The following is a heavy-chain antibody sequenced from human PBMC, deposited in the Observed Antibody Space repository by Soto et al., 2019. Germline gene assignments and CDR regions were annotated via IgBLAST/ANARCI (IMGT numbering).Heavy chain of an antibody. Sequence: QVQLVQSGAEVKKPGSSVKVSCKTSGGSFSSFHITWVRQAPGQGLEWMGRIIPILGITNYAQNFQGRVTITADKSTNTAYMELNSLRSDDTAIYSCARGPNSLGDDWGQGTLITVSS. V-gene: IGHV1-69*02. D-gene: IGHD7-27*01. CDR2: IIPILGIT. CDR1: GGSFSSFH. CDR3: ARGPNSLGDD. J-gene: IGHJ4*02.